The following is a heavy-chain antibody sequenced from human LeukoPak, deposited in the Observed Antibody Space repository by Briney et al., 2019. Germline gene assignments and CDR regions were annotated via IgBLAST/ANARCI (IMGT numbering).Heavy chain of an antibody. V-gene: IGHV3-23*01. Sequence: GGSLRLSCAASGFIFRTYAISWLRQAPEKGLEWVSGISGSGGSTYYADSVKGRFTISRDNSRNTLYLQMRSLRAEDTAVYQCSNASRVGVMGFDYWGQGTLVTVSS. CDR1: GFIFRTYA. CDR2: ISGSGGST. J-gene: IGHJ4*02. CDR3: SNASRVGVMGFDY. D-gene: IGHD3-16*01.